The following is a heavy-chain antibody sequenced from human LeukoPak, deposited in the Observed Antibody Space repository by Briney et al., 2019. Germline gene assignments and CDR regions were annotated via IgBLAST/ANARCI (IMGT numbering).Heavy chain of an antibody. CDR1: GFTFSSYW. V-gene: IGHV3-7*01. Sequence: PGGSLKLSCAASGFTFSSYWMSWVRQAPGKGLEWVANIKQDGSEKYYVDSVKGRFTISRDNAKNSLYLQMNSLRAEDTAVYYCASTGIAAPSDYWGQGTLVTVSS. D-gene: IGHD6-13*01. CDR3: ASTGIAAPSDY. CDR2: IKQDGSEK. J-gene: IGHJ4*02.